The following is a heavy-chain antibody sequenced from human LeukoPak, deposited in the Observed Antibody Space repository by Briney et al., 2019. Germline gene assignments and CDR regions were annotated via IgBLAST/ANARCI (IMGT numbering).Heavy chain of an antibody. J-gene: IGHJ4*02. CDR1: GGSISRYY. CDR2: IYYSGST. D-gene: IGHD6-19*01. Sequence: SETLSLTCTVSGGSISRYYWSWIRQPPGKGLEWIGYIYYSGSTNYNPSLNSRVTISVDTSKNQISLKLSSVTAADTAVYYCARGSGWYGYWGQGTLVTVSS. V-gene: IGHV4-59*01. CDR3: ARGSGWYGY.